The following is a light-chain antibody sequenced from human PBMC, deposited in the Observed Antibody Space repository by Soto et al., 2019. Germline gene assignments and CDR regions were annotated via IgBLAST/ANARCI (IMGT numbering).Light chain of an antibody. V-gene: IGLV2-8*01. CDR3: SSYAGSNIVV. Sequence: QSALTQPPCASGSPGQSVTISCTGSSSDVGGYNYVSWYQQHPGKAPKLMIYDVSKRPSGVPDRFSGSKSGNTASLTVSGLQAEDEADYYCSSYAGSNIVVFGGGTKLTVL. J-gene: IGLJ2*01. CDR2: DVS. CDR1: SSDVGGYNY.